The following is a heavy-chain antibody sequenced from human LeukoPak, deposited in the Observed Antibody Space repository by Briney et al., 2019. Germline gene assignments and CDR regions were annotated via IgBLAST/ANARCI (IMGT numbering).Heavy chain of an antibody. CDR1: GLTFSNAW. D-gene: IGHD3-10*01. CDR3: TTSYYGSGSYKLSDY. V-gene: IGHV3-15*01. CDR2: IKSKTDGGTT. Sequence: KPGGSLRLSCAASGLTFSNAWMSWVRQAPGKGLEWVGRIKSKTDGGTTDYAAPVKGRFTISRDDSKNTLYLQMNSLKTEDTAVYYCTTSYYGSGSYKLSDYWGQGTLVTVSS. J-gene: IGHJ4*02.